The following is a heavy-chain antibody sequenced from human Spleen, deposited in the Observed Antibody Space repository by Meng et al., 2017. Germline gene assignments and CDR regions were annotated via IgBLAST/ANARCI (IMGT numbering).Heavy chain of an antibody. Sequence: EVQLVESGGGLVKPGGSLRLSCAASGFTFSSYNMNWVRQAPGKGLEWDSSISRSTNYIYYADSVRGRFSISRDNTNNPLFLQMNSLRAEDTAVYYCTRDLGLERVGYWGQGTLVTVSS. CDR1: GFTFSSYN. CDR3: TRDLGLERVGY. J-gene: IGHJ4*02. V-gene: IGHV3-21*01. D-gene: IGHD1-1*01. CDR2: ISRSTNYI.